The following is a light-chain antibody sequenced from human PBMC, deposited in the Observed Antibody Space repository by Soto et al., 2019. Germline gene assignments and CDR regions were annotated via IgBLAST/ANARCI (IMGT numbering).Light chain of an antibody. CDR3: TSYTTTNTPYV. V-gene: IGLV2-14*01. Sequence: QSVLTQPASVSGSPGQSITISCSGTSSDVGAYNFVSWYQHHPGRAPQLIIYEVTIRPSGVSNRFSGSKSGNSASLTISGLQAEDEAYYYCTSYTTTNTPYVFGSGTKVTVL. CDR1: SSDVGAYNF. J-gene: IGLJ1*01. CDR2: EVT.